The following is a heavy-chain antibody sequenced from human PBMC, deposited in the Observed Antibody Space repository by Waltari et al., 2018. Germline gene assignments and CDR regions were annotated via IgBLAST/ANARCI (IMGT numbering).Heavy chain of an antibody. CDR2: MNRKSGNI. CDR3: AAEKWERQGGYYYFGMDV. D-gene: IGHD1-26*01. J-gene: IGHJ6*02. CDR1: GDTFTNSD. Sequence: QVQLVQSGAEVKKPGASVKVSCKASGDTFTNSDINWVRQAPGQGLGWMGWMNRKSGNIGYAQKFLGRVTTTMDISINTAYMELSRLTSEDTAVYYCAAEKWERQGGYYYFGMDVWGQGTTVTVSS. V-gene: IGHV1-8*01.